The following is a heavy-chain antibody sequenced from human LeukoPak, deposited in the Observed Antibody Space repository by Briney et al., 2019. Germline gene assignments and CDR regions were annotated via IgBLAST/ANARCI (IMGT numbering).Heavy chain of an antibody. CDR2: IYHSGST. CDR1: GGSISSSNW. D-gene: IGHD2-21*02. V-gene: IGHV4-4*02. J-gene: IGHJ3*02. CDR3: ARDRGTIVVVTAPYAFDI. Sequence: PSGTLSLTCAVSGGSISSSNWWSWVRQPPGRGLEWIGEIYHSGSTNYNPSLKSRVTISVDKSKNQFSLKLSSVTAADTAVYYCARDRGTIVVVTAPYAFDIWGQGTMVTVSS.